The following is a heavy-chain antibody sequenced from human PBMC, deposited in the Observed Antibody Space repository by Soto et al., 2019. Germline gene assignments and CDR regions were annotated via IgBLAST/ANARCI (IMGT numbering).Heavy chain of an antibody. V-gene: IGHV3-21*01. Sequence: EVQLVESGGGLVKPGGSLRLSCAASGFTFSSYSMNWVRQAPGKGLEWVSSISSSSSYIYYADSVKGRFTISRDNAKNSLYLQMNSLRGEDTAVYYCARDLGYCSGGSCYQHFDYWGQGTLVTVSS. CDR1: GFTFSSYS. J-gene: IGHJ4*02. CDR2: ISSSSSYI. D-gene: IGHD2-15*01. CDR3: ARDLGYCSGGSCYQHFDY.